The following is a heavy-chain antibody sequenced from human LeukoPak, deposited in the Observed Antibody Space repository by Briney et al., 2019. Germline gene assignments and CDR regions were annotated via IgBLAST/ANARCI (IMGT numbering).Heavy chain of an antibody. CDR1: GFTFSSYW. CDR3: ARGLRDPTVTPVYYYYYMDV. D-gene: IGHD4-11*01. J-gene: IGHJ6*03. Sequence: GGSLRLSCAASGFTFSSYWMSWVCQAPGKGLEWVANIKQDGSEKYYVDSVKGRFTISRDNAKNSLYLQMNSLKTEDTAVYYCARGLRDPTVTPVYYYYYMDVWGKGTTVTVSS. CDR2: IKQDGSEK. V-gene: IGHV3-7*03.